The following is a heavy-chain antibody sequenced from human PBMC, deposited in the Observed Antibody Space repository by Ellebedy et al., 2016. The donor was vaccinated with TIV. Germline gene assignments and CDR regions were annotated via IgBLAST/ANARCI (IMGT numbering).Heavy chain of an antibody. J-gene: IGHJ3*01. Sequence: SGPTLVKPTQTLTLSCSFSGFSLSTAGVGVGWIRQPPGKALEWLAVIYWDDDERYSPSLKSRLTISKDTSKNQVVLTMSDLDPVDTGTYYCVYHAGADSSDILTGFFAFRVWGQGTTVSVSS. CDR1: GFSLSTAGVG. CDR2: IYWDDDE. V-gene: IGHV2-5*04. D-gene: IGHD3-9*01. CDR3: VYHAGADSSDILTGFFAFRV.